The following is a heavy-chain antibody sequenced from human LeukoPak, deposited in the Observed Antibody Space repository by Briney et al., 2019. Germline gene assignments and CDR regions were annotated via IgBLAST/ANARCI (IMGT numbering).Heavy chain of an antibody. J-gene: IGHJ6*02. CDR2: IIPIFGTA. D-gene: IGHD5-12*01. CDR3: ASPPGGGYDWDYYYGMDV. CDR1: GGTFSSYA. Sequence: GASVKVSCKASGGTFSSYAISWVRQAPGQGLEWMGGIIPIFGTANYAQKFQGRVTITADESTSTAYMELSSLRSEDTAVYYCASPPGGGYDWDYYYGMDVWGQGTTVTVSS. V-gene: IGHV1-69*13.